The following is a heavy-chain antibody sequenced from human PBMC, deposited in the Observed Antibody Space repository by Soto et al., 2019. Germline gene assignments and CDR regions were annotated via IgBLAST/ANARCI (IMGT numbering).Heavy chain of an antibody. Sequence: GASVKVSCKASGYTFTSYYISWVRQAPGQGLEWMGWISGYNGNTNYAQKLQGRVTMTTDTSTSTAYMELRSLRSDDTAVYYCARLLRGRDWFDPWGQGTLVTVSS. D-gene: IGHD3-16*01. V-gene: IGHV1-18*01. CDR2: ISGYNGNT. J-gene: IGHJ5*02. CDR3: ARLLRGRDWFDP. CDR1: GYTFTSYY.